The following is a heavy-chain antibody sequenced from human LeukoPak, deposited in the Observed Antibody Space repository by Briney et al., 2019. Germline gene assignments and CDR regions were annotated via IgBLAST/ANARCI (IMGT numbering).Heavy chain of an antibody. CDR1: GGSFSGYY. V-gene: IGHV4-34*01. D-gene: IGHD6-13*01. CDR3: ARAEYSSSWYEGNWFDP. CDR2: INHSGST. Sequence: SETLSLTCAVYGGSFSGYYWSWIRQPPGKGLEWIGEINHSGSTNYNPSLKSRVTISVDTSKNQFSLKLSSVTAADTAVYYCARAEYSSSWYEGNWFDPWGQGTLVTVSS. J-gene: IGHJ5*02.